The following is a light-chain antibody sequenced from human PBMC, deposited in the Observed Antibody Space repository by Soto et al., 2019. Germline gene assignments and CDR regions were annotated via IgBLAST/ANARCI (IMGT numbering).Light chain of an antibody. CDR3: QQYGSSPRT. CDR1: QSVGSSY. V-gene: IGKV3-20*01. CDR2: GAS. J-gene: IGKJ1*01. Sequence: EIVLTPSPGTLSLSPGQRSTLSCRASQSVGSSYLAWYQQKPGQAPRLLIYGASSRATGIPDRFSGSGSGTDFTLTISRLEPEDFAVYYCQQYGSSPRTCGQGTKGDIK.